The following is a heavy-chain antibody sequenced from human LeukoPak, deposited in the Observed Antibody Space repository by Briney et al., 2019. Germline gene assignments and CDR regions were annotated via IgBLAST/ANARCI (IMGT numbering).Heavy chain of an antibody. CDR2: IYHSGST. V-gene: IGHV4-59*08. Sequence: SETLSLTCTVSGGSISSYYWSWIRQPPGKGLEWIGSIYHSGSTYYNPSLKSRVTISVDTSKNQFSLKLSSVTAADTAVYCCARPGGFRDAFDIWGQGTMVTVSS. CDR1: GGSISSYY. CDR3: ARPGGFRDAFDI. D-gene: IGHD3-10*01. J-gene: IGHJ3*02.